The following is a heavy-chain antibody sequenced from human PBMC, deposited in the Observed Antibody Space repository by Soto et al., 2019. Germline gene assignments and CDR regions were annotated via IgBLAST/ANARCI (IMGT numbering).Heavy chain of an antibody. J-gene: IGHJ4*02. CDR3: ARDLRRLDY. Sequence: GGSLILSCTAAGFTFSSYWMSWVRQAPGKGLEWVANIKQDGSEKYYVDSVKGRFTISRDNAKNSLYLQMNSLRAEDTAVYYCARDLRRLDYWGQGTLVTVSS. D-gene: IGHD3-9*01. V-gene: IGHV3-7*01. CDR1: GFTFSSYW. CDR2: IKQDGSEK.